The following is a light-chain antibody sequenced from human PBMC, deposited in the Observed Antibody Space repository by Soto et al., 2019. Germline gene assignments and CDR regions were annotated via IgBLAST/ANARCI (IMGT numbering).Light chain of an antibody. CDR1: QSVDSNS. V-gene: IGKV3-20*01. CDR3: QQYGSSPRT. Sequence: EIVLTQSPGTLSVSAGERATLSCRASQSVDSNSLAWYQQKPGQAPRLLIHGASTRATGIPDRFSGGGSGTDFTLSINRLEPEDFAVYYCQQYGSSPRTFGQGTKVDI. CDR2: GAS. J-gene: IGKJ1*01.